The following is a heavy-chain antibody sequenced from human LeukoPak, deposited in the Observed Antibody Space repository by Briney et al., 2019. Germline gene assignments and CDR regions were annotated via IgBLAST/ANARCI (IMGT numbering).Heavy chain of an antibody. J-gene: IGHJ4*02. CDR3: AEGYCSGGSCYTPYTLQFDY. V-gene: IGHV4-38-2*01. CDR2: IYYSGST. Sequence: GSLRLSCAASGFTFSSYAMSWVRQAPGKGLEWIGSIYYSGSTYYNPSLKSRVTISVDTSKNQFSLKLSSVTAADTAVYYCAEGYCSGGSCYTPYTLQFDYWGQGTLVTVSS. CDR1: GFTFSSYA. D-gene: IGHD2-15*01.